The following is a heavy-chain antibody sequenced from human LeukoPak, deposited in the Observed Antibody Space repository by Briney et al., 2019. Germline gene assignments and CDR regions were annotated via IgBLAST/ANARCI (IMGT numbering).Heavy chain of an antibody. V-gene: IGHV3-48*04. CDR2: ISSSGSTI. CDR1: AFTFSTYT. Sequence: GGSLRLSCAASAFTFSTYTMSWVRQAPGKGLEWVSYISSSGSTICYADSVKGRFTISRDNAKNSLYLQMNSLRAEDTAVYYCAELGITMIGGVWGKGTTVTISS. D-gene: IGHD3-10*02. J-gene: IGHJ6*04. CDR3: AELGITMIGGV.